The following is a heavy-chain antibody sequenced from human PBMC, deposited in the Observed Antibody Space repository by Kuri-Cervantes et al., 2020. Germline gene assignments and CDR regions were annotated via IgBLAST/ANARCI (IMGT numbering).Heavy chain of an antibody. V-gene: IGHV2-70*04. CDR3: ARTHFTGFDP. Sequence: SGPTLVKPTATLTLTCTVSGFSLRSGRMGVSWIRQTPGKALEWLARIDWDDDKFYSTSLKTRLTISKDTSKNQVVLTMTNMDPVDTATYYCARTHFTGFDPWGQGTLVTVSS. CDR1: GFSLRSGRMG. CDR2: IDWDDDK. D-gene: IGHD2/OR15-2a*01. J-gene: IGHJ5*02.